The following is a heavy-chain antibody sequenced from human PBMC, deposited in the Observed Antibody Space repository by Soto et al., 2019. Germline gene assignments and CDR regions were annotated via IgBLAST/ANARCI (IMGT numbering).Heavy chain of an antibody. J-gene: IGHJ4*02. CDR1: GYSISSGYY. V-gene: IGHV4-38-2*01. CDR3: ARHGGSLKPDFDY. Sequence: SETLSLTCAVSGYSISSGYYWGWIRQLPGKGLEWIGSIYESGRTYYNPSLKSRVTVSVDTSKNLFSLKLSFVTAADTAVYYCARHGGSLKPDFDYWGQGTLVTVSS. CDR2: IYESGRT. D-gene: IGHD1-26*01.